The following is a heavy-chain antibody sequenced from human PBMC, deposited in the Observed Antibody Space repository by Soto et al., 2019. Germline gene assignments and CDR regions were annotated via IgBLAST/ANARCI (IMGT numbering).Heavy chain of an antibody. V-gene: IGHV3-33*01. J-gene: IGHJ4*02. CDR3: ARDGGYCSGGSCYSDAYFDY. CDR2: IWYDGSNK. Sequence: GGSLRLSCAASGFTFSSYGMHWVRQAPGKGLEWVAVIWYDGSNKYYADSVKGRFTISRDNSKNTLYLQMNSLRAEDTAVYYCARDGGYCSGGSCYSDAYFDYWGQGTLVTVSS. CDR1: GFTFSSYG. D-gene: IGHD2-15*01.